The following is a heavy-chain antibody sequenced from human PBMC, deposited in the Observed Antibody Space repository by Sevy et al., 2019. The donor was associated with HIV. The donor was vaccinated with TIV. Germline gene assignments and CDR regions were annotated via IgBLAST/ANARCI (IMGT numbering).Heavy chain of an antibody. V-gene: IGHV3-7*03. CDR1: GITFSNYW. CDR2: IKQGGTEM. CDR3: ARVSLCSTTSRYSRGAFDI. J-gene: IGHJ3*02. D-gene: IGHD2-2*01. Sequence: GGSLRLSCAASGITFSNYWMTWVRQTPGKWLEWVANIKQGGTEMYYVDSVKGRFTISRDNAQNSLFLQMNSLRAEDTAVYFCARVSLCSTTSRYSRGAFDIWGQGTMVTVSS.